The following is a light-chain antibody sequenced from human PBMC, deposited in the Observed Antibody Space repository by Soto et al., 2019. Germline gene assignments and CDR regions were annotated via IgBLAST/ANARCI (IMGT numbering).Light chain of an antibody. CDR1: SXDVGGYSY. CDR3: CSYAGAFIYV. Sequence: QSVLAQPRSVSGSPGHSVTISCTGTSXDVGGYSYVSWYQQHPGKAPKLLISDVSKRPSGVPDRFSGSKFGNTASLTISGLQAEDEADYYCCSYAGAFIYVFGSGTKVTVL. J-gene: IGLJ1*01. CDR2: DVS. V-gene: IGLV2-11*01.